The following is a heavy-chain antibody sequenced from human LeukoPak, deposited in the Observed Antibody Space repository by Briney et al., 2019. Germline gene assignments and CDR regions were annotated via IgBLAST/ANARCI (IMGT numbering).Heavy chain of an antibody. V-gene: IGHV3-53*01. Sequence: GGSLRLSCAASGFPFSPNYMSWVRQAPGKGLEWVSVINAGGSAFYADSVKGRFTISRDNSNNTLYLQMNSLRAEDTAVYYCARVRRQVGSRWFDSWGQGILVTVSS. CDR1: GFPFSPNY. J-gene: IGHJ5*01. CDR2: INAGGSA. D-gene: IGHD1-26*01. CDR3: ARVRRQVGSRWFDS.